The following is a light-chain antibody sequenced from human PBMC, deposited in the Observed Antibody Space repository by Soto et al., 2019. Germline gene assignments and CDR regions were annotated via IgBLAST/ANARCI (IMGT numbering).Light chain of an antibody. V-gene: IGLV2-14*01. Sequence: QSALTQPASVSGSPRQSITISCTGTSSDVGGYNYVSWYQQHPGKAPKLMIYDVSNRPSGISNRFSGSKSGNTASLTISGLQAEDEADYYCSSYASSSTLEVVFGGGTKLTFL. CDR2: DVS. J-gene: IGLJ2*01. CDR1: SSDVGGYNY. CDR3: SSYASSSTLEVV.